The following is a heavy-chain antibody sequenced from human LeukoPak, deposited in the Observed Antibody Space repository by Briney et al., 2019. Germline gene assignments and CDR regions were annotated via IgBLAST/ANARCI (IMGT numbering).Heavy chain of an antibody. J-gene: IGHJ4*02. V-gene: IGHV3-23*01. CDR3: ARDHVIRQAPPGF. CDR1: GFTFSSYA. CDR2: ISGSGGST. Sequence: GGSLSLSCAAPGFTFSSYALSWVRQAQGKGLEWVSAISGSGGSTYYADSVKGRFTISRDNSKNTVYLQMNSLRAEDTAVYYCARDHVIRQAPPGFWGQGTLVTVSS. D-gene: IGHD3-10*01.